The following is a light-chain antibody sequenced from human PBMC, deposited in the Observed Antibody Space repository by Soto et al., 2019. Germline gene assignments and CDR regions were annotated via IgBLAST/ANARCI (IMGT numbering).Light chain of an antibody. CDR3: QRSGTSPPYI. V-gene: IGKV3-20*01. CDR2: GAS. CDR1: QSLDSTS. J-gene: IGKJ2*01. Sequence: EVVLTQSPGTLSLSPGERATLSCRASQSLDSTSLAWYQQKPGQSPRLVIYGASRRATGIPDRFSGSGSGTEFILTIDRLEPEDFAVYYCQRSGTSPPYIFGAGTRLDIK.